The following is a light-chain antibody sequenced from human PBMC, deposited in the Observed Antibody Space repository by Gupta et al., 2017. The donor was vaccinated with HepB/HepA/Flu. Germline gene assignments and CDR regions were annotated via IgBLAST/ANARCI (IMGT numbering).Light chain of an antibody. CDR1: QSVSSN. CDR2: GAS. J-gene: IGKJ4*01. Sequence: ELVMTLSPSTLSVSPGERATLSCMASQSVSSNLAWYQQKPGQAPRLLIYGASTRATGIPARFSGSGSGTEFTLTISSLQSEDFAFYYCQQYNNWPLALTFGGGTKVEIK. V-gene: IGKV3-15*01. CDR3: QQYNNWPLALT.